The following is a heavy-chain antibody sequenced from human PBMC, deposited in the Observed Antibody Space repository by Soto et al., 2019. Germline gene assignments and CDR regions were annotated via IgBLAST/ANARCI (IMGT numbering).Heavy chain of an antibody. CDR1: GGSISSSSYY. D-gene: IGHD3-10*01. J-gene: IGHJ4*02. CDR3: ARHPSNYYYGSGSYYNAAFDY. V-gene: IGHV4-39*01. Sequence: SETLSLTCTVSGGSISSSSYYWGWIRQPPGKGLEWIGSIYYSGSTYYNPSLKSRVTISVDTSKNQFSLKLSSVTAADTAVYYCARHPSNYYYGSGSYYNAAFDYWGQGTLVTVSS. CDR2: IYYSGST.